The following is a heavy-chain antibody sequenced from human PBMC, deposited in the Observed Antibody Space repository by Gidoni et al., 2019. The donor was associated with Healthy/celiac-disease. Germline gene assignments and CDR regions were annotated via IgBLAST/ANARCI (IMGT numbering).Heavy chain of an antibody. CDR2: INSDGSST. CDR1: GFTLSTYW. CDR3: ARGDYVADFDY. D-gene: IGHD4-17*01. Sequence: EVQLVESGGGLVQPGGSLILSCAASGFTLSTYWMHWVRQAAGKGLGWVSRINSDGSSTSYADSVKGRFTISRDNAKNTLYLQMNSLRAEETAVYYCARGDYVADFDYWGQGTLVTGSS. V-gene: IGHV3-74*01. J-gene: IGHJ4*02.